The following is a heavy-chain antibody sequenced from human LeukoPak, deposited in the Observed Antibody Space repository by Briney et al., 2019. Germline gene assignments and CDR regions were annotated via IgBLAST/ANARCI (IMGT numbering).Heavy chain of an antibody. CDR1: GGFISSYY. D-gene: IGHD3-3*01. CDR2: IYNSGTG. J-gene: IGHJ5*02. Sequence: SETLSLTCTVSGGFISSYYWNWIRQPPGKGLEWIGYIYNSGTGNYSPSLKSRVTISVDTSKNQFSLKLSSVTAADTAVYYCASGARRRFLEWLFNWFDPWGQGTLVTVSS. CDR3: ASGARRRFLEWLFNWFDP. V-gene: IGHV4-59*08.